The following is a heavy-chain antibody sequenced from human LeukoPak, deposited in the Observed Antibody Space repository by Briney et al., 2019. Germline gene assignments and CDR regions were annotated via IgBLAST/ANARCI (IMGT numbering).Heavy chain of an antibody. CDR1: GGSISGGGYY. CDR2: IYYSGST. V-gene: IGHV4-31*03. Sequence: SQTLSLTCTASGGSISGGGYYWSWIRQHPGKGLEWIGYIYYSGSTYYNPSLKSRATISVDTSKNQFSLKLSSVTAADTAVYYCARDPGYSGFNFDYWGQGTLVTVSS. J-gene: IGHJ4*02. CDR3: ARDPGYSGFNFDY. D-gene: IGHD5-12*01.